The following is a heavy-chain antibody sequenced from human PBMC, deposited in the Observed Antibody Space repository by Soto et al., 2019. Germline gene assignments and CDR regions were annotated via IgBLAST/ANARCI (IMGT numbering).Heavy chain of an antibody. CDR3: ARDGRGLGKLSLFEY. V-gene: IGHV3-53*01. D-gene: IGHD3-16*01. CDR2: IYNGEST. CDR1: GFTVNSDY. Sequence: VQLVESGGGLIQPGGSLRLSCAASGFTVNSDYMNWIRQTPGKGLEWVAFIYNGESTHYADSVKGRFTISSDRSKNTLYLQMNSLRIDDAAVYYCARDGRGLGKLSLFEYWGQGTLVTVSS. J-gene: IGHJ4*02.